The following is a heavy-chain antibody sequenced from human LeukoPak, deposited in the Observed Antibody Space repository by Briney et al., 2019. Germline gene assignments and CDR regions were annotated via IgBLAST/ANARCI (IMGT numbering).Heavy chain of an antibody. V-gene: IGHV3-74*01. D-gene: IGHD5-24*01. CDR1: GLTFSSYW. J-gene: IGHJ4*02. Sequence: GGSLRLSCAASGLTFSSYWMHWVRQAPGKGLVWVSRINTDGSSTSYADSVKGRFTISRDNSKNTLYLQMNSLRAEDTAVYYCARDRGGRDGYNSFFDYWGQGTLVTVSS. CDR2: INTDGSST. CDR3: ARDRGGRDGYNSFFDY.